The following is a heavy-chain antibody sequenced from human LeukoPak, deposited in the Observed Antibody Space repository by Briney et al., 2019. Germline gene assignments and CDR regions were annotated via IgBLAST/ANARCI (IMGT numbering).Heavy chain of an antibody. CDR2: IWCDGSKK. Sequence: GGSLRLSCAASGFTFSSYGMNRVRQAPGQGLEWVAVIWCDGSKKYYADSFKGRFTISRDNSKNTLYLQMNSLRAEDTAVYYWARVGLLGLRHQYYFDYWGQGTLVTVSS. CDR1: GFTFSSYG. V-gene: IGHV3-33*01. J-gene: IGHJ4*02. D-gene: IGHD2-2*01. CDR3: ARVGLLGLRHQYYFDY.